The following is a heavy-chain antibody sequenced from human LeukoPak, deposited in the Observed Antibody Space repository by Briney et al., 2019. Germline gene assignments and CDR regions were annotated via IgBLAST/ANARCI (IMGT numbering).Heavy chain of an antibody. CDR1: GGSFSGYY. V-gene: IGHV4-34*01. D-gene: IGHD2-2*01. CDR3: ARRLQRRIVVVPAAFDY. Sequence: SETLSLTCAVYGGSFSGYYWSWIRQPPGKGLEWIGEINHSGSTNYNPSLKSRVTISVDTSKNQFSLKLSSVTAADTAVYYCARRLQRRIVVVPAAFDYWGQGTLVTVSS. J-gene: IGHJ4*02. CDR2: INHSGST.